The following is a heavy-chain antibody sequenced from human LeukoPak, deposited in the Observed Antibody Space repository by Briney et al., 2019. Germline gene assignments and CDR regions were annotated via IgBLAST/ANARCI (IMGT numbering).Heavy chain of an antibody. J-gene: IGHJ3*02. D-gene: IGHD3-22*01. Sequence: ASVKVSCKASGYTFTGYYMHWVRQAPGQGLEWMGWINPNSGGTNYAQKFQGRVTMTRDTSISTAYMELSRLRSDDTAVYYCARTRGRYDSSGPHDAFDIWGQGTMVTVSS. CDR1: GYTFTGYY. CDR2: INPNSGGT. CDR3: ARTRGRYDSSGPHDAFDI. V-gene: IGHV1-2*02.